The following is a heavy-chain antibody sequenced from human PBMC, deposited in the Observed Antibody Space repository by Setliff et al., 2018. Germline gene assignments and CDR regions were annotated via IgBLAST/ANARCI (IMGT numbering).Heavy chain of an antibody. J-gene: IGHJ6*03. D-gene: IGHD6-6*01. CDR2: IIPLFETT. V-gene: IGHV1-69*06. CDR3: ALEYSNSSPTVYYYVDV. Sequence: SVKVSCKASGGIFNSFSITWVRQAPGQGLEWMGRIIPLFETTNYVEKFQGRVTITAAKSTSTAYMELSRLTSEDTAVYYCALEYSNSSPTVYYYVDVWGKGTTVTVSS. CDR1: GGIFNSFS.